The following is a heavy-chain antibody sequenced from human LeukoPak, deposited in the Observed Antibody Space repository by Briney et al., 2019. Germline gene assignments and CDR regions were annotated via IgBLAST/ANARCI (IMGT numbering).Heavy chain of an antibody. CDR2: IRSRSAGGTT. CDR1: GLTFNNAW. J-gene: IGHJ4*02. V-gene: IGHV3-15*01. D-gene: IGHD2-15*01. CDR3: STGGGTHDY. Sequence: GGSLRLSCAASGLTFNNAWMRWVRQAPGKGLEWVGRIRSRSAGGTTVYGAPVKGRFTISRDDSKNTLYLQMNSLETEDTAVYYCSTGGGTHDYWGQGTLVTVSS.